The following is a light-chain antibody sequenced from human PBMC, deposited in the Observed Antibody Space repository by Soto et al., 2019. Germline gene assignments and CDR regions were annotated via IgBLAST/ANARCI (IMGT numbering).Light chain of an antibody. CDR2: GTP. Sequence: EIVLTQSPGTLSLSPGERATLSCRASQSVSSFYLAWYQQKPGQAPRLLIYGTPSRATGIPDRFSGSGSETDFTLTISRLEPEDFAVYFCQQYGSSRVTFGQGTKLDIK. J-gene: IGKJ2*01. CDR3: QQYGSSRVT. CDR1: QSVSSFY. V-gene: IGKV3-20*01.